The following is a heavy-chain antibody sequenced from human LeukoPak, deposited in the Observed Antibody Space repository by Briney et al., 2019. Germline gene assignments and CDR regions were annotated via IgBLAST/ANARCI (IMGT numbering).Heavy chain of an antibody. CDR1: GDSISRDSSC. CDR2: IYYTGRT. J-gene: IGHJ5*02. Sequence: SETLSLTCTVSGDSISRDSSCWAWIRQPPGKGLEWIGAIYYTGRTDYNPSLKSRVTISIDTSKNDFSLRLTSVTAADTAVYYCARRNVPGGGNWFDLWGQGTLVSVSS. V-gene: IGHV4-39*02. CDR3: ARRNVPGGGNWFDL. D-gene: IGHD3-10*01.